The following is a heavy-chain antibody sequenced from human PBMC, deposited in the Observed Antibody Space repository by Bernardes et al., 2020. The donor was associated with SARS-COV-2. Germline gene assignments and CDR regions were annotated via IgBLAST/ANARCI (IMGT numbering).Heavy chain of an antibody. CDR1: GASIRSGGDY. D-gene: IGHD5-18*01. V-gene: IGHV4-31*03. CDR2: IYYSGHT. Sequence: SETLSLTCTVSGASIRSGGDYWTWIRQRPGKGLEWIGYIYYSGHTHYNPSLKSRATISVDTSENQFSLKLNSVTAADTAVYYCARGTWIELWLGGNWYDPWGQGRLVTVSS. CDR3: ARGTWIELWLGGNWYDP. J-gene: IGHJ5*02.